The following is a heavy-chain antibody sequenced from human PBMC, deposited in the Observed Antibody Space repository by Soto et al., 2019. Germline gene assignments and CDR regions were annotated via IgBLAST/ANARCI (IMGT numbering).Heavy chain of an antibody. V-gene: IGHV4-30-4*01. D-gene: IGHD3-3*01. CDR2: IYYSGST. Sequence: PSETLSLTCTVSGVSISSGDYYWSWIRQPPGKGLEWIGYIYYSGSTYYNPSLKSRVTISVDTSKNQFSLKLSSVTAADTAVYYCAIYYDFWSASAFDPWGQGTLVTVSS. CDR1: GVSISSGDYY. J-gene: IGHJ5*02. CDR3: AIYYDFWSASAFDP.